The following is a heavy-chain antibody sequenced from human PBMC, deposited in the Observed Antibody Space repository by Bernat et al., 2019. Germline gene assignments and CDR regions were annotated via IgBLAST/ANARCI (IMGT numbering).Heavy chain of an antibody. J-gene: IGHJ5*02. CDR2: IIPIFGTA. D-gene: IGHD2-2*02. CDR1: GGTFSSYA. V-gene: IGHV1-69*01. CDR3: ACVLGYCSSTSCYMVWGWFDP. Sequence: QVQLVQSGAEVKKPGSSVKVSCKASGGTFSSYAISWVRQAPGQGPEWMGGIIPIFGTANYAQKFQGRVTITADESTSTAYMELSSLRSEDTAVYYCACVLGYCSSTSCYMVWGWFDPWGQGTLVTVSS.